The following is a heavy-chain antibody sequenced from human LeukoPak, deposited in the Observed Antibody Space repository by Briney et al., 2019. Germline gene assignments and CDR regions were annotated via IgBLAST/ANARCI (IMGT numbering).Heavy chain of an antibody. D-gene: IGHD6-13*01. J-gene: IGHJ4*02. CDR3: ARDEAAGHRAFDY. V-gene: IGHV1-69*06. Sequence: SVKVSCKASGGTFSSYAISWVRQAPGQGLEWMGGIIPIFGTANYAQKFQGRVTITADKSTSTAYMELSSLRSEDTAVYYCARDEAAGHRAFDYWGQGTLVTVSS. CDR1: GGTFSSYA. CDR2: IIPIFGTA.